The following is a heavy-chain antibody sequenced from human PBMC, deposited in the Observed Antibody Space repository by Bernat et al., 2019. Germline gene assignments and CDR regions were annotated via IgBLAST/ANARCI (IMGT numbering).Heavy chain of an antibody. Sequence: QVQLVQSGAEVKKPGSSVKVSCKASGGTFSSYAISWVRQAPGQGLEWMGGIIPIFGTANYAQKFQGRVTIPADESTSTAYMELSSLRSEDTAVYYCARRSPLRYFDPNAFDIWGQGTMVTVSS. CDR3: ARRSPLRYFDPNAFDI. V-gene: IGHV1-69*01. CDR1: GGTFSSYA. D-gene: IGHD3-9*01. CDR2: IIPIFGTA. J-gene: IGHJ3*02.